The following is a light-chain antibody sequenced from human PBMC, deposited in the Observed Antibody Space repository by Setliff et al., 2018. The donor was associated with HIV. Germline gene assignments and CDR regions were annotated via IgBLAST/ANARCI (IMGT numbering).Light chain of an antibody. CDR3: CSYAGSINYV. V-gene: IGLV2-23*02. J-gene: IGLJ1*01. CDR2: EVS. Sequence: SALTQPASVSGSPGQSITTAGTGTSGDVGSYNLVSWYQQHPGKAPKVMIYEVSKRPSGVSNRFSASKSGNTASLTISGLQAEDDADYYCCSYAGSINYVFGTGTKVTVL. CDR1: SGDVGSYNL.